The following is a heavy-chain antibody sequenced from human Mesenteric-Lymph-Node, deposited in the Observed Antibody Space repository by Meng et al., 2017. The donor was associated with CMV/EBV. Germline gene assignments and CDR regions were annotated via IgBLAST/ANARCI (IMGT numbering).Heavy chain of an antibody. J-gene: IGHJ3*01. D-gene: IGHD7-27*01. CDR1: GYTFTSYY. CDR2: INPDSGGT. V-gene: IGHV1-2*02. Sequence: ASVKVSCKASGYTFTSYYMHWVRQAPGQGLEWMGWINPDSGGTNFAQKFQGRVMMTRDTSITTVSMELSRLTSDDTAVYYCAREATGESGGAFDVWGQGTLVTVSS. CDR3: AREATGESGGAFDV.